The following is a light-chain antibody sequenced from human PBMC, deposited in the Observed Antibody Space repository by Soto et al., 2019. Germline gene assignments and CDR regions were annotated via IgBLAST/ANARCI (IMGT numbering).Light chain of an antibody. V-gene: IGKV2-28*01. Sequence: DIVMTQSPLSLPVTPGEPASISCRSSQSLLQSNGYTYLDWYLQKSGQSPQLLIYLTSIRASGVPDRFNGSGSGTDFTLKISKVEAEDVGLYYCMQALQTPPWTFGQGTKV. CDR2: LTS. CDR1: QSLLQSNGYTY. CDR3: MQALQTPPWT. J-gene: IGKJ1*01.